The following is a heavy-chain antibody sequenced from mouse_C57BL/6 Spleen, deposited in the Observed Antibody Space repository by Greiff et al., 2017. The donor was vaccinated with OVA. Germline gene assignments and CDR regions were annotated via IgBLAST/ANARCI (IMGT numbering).Heavy chain of an antibody. CDR2: INPYNGDT. V-gene: IGHV1-20*01. D-gene: IGHD1-1*01. CDR1: GYSFTGYF. Sequence: EVQLQQSGPELVKPGDSVKISCKASGYSFTGYFMNWVMQSHGKSLEWIGRINPYNGDTFYNQKFKGKATLTVDKSSSTAHMELRSLTSEDSAVYYCARRLDYYGSSLDFAYWGQGTLVTVSA. CDR3: ARRLDYYGSSLDFAY. J-gene: IGHJ3*01.